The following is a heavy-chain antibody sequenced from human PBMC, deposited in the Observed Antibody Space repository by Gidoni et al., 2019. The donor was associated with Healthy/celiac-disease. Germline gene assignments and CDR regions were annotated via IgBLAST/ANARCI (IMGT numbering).Heavy chain of an antibody. Sequence: QVQLVESGGGVVQPGRSLRLSCAASGFTFSSYGMHWVRQAPGKGLEWVAVIWYDGSNKYYADSVKGRFTISRDNSKNTLYLQMNSLRAEDTAVYYCARRDYGDYYYGMDVWGQGTTVTVSS. V-gene: IGHV3-33*08. CDR2: IWYDGSNK. D-gene: IGHD4-17*01. CDR3: ARRDYGDYYYGMDV. J-gene: IGHJ6*02. CDR1: GFTFSSYG.